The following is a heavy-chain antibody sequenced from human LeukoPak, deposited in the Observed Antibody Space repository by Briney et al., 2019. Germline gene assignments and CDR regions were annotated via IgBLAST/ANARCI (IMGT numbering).Heavy chain of an antibody. D-gene: IGHD3-16*01. J-gene: IGHJ4*02. CDR2: ISSSSSYI. CDR1: GFTFSSYS. Sequence: GGFLRLSCAASGFTFSSYSMNWVRQAPGKGLEWVSSISSSSSYIYYADSVQGRFHISRDNDKNSLYLQMNSLRAEDTAVYYCARSSSASRYWGQGTLVTVSS. CDR3: ARSSSASRY. V-gene: IGHV3-21*01.